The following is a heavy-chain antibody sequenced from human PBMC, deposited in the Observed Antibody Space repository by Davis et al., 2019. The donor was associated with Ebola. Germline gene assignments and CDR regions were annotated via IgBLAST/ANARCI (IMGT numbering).Heavy chain of an antibody. J-gene: IGHJ4*02. V-gene: IGHV1-2*02. CDR3: VREFHGGEFNY. Sequence: ASVKVSCKASGYIFTDYYIHWVRQAPGQGLEWMGWINPKIGGGNYAPKFQGRVTMTTDTSISTAYMDLSSLRSDDTAVSFCVREFHGGEFNYWGQGTLVTVSS. CDR1: GYIFTDYY. D-gene: IGHD3-16*01. CDR2: INPKIGGG.